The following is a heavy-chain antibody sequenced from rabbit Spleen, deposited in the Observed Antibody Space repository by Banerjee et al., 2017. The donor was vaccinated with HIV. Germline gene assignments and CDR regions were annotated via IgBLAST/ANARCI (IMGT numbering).Heavy chain of an antibody. CDR3: GEAINTSYYFTL. V-gene: IGHV1S45*01. D-gene: IGHD5-1*01. CDR2: IWTGDGDT. CDR1: GIDFSGGYD. Sequence: QEQLEESGGGLVKPGGTLTLTCQASGIDFSGGYDICWVRQAPGKGLEWIGCIWTGDGDTYYASWVNGRFTISKTSSTTVTLKMTSLTAADTATYFCGEAINTSYYFTLWGPGTLVTVS. J-gene: IGHJ4*01.